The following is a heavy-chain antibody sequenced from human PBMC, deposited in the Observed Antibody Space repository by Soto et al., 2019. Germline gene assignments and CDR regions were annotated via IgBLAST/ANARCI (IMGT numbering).Heavy chain of an antibody. D-gene: IGHD6-13*01. Sequence: SETLSLTCAVYGGSFSGHSWTWIRQSPGKGLEWIGDINHSGRVNYSPSLKSRVTISLDTSKNQFSLKLSSVTAADTAVYYCARPIAARYGMDVWGQGTTVTVSS. CDR1: GGSFSGHS. V-gene: IGHV4-34*01. J-gene: IGHJ6*02. CDR2: INHSGRV. CDR3: ARPIAARYGMDV.